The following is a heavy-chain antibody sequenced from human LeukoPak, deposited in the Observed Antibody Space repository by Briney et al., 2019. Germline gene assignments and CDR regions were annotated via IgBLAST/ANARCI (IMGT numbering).Heavy chain of an antibody. J-gene: IGHJ4*02. CDR3: ARGTDSSGYYYFDY. D-gene: IGHD3-22*01. Sequence: GGSLRLSCADSGFTVSINYMSWVRQAPGKGLEWVSVIYSGSSTYYADSVKGRFTISRDNSNNTLLLQMNSLRAEDTAVYYCARGTDSSGYYYFDYWGQGTLVTVSS. CDR1: GFTVSINY. V-gene: IGHV3-53*01. CDR2: IYSGSST.